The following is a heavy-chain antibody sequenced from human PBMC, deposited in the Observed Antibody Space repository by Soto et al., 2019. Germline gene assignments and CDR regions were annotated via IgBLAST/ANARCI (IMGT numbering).Heavy chain of an antibody. Sequence: GGSLRPSCVASGFSFDNYAMSWVRQSPGKGLEWVSAIKSDGSSTYYAASVKDRFIISRDNSKNTLYLQLNSLRAEDTAVYYCAQLGLMTFSHKHYFNHWGRGTLVTVSS. J-gene: IGHJ4*02. V-gene: IGHV3-23*01. D-gene: IGHD3-16*01. CDR3: AQLGLMTFSHKHYFNH. CDR1: GFSFDNYA. CDR2: IKSDGSST.